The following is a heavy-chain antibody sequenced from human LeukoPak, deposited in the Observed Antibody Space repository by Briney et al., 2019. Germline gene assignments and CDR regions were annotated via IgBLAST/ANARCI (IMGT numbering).Heavy chain of an antibody. V-gene: IGHV3-74*01. CDR2: INSDGSST. D-gene: IGHD3-22*01. J-gene: IGHJ5*02. Sequence: GGSLRLSCAASGFTFSSYWMHWVRQAPGKGLVWVSRINSDGSSTSYAASVKGRFTFSRDNAKNTLYLQMNSLRAEDTAVYYGPSPNYYYDISGYYYHWCDLWRQGTLDSVSS. CDR1: GFTFSSYW. CDR3: PSPNYYYDISGYYYHWCDL.